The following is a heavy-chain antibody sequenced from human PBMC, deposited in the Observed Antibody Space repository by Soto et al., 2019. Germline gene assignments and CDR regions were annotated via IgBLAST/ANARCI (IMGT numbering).Heavy chain of an antibody. Sequence: EVQLVESGGGLVQPGGSLRLSCAASGFTFSSYSMNWVRQAPGKGLEWVSYISSSSSTIYYADSVKGRFTISRDNAKNSLYLQMNSLRDEDTAVYYCAELPMTTVTTRYFDLWGRGTLVTVSS. J-gene: IGHJ2*01. V-gene: IGHV3-48*02. D-gene: IGHD4-17*01. CDR3: AELPMTTVTTRYFDL. CDR1: GFTFSSYS. CDR2: ISSSSSTI.